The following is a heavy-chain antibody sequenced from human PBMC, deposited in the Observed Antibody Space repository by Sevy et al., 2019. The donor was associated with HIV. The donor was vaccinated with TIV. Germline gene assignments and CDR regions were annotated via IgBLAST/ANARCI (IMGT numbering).Heavy chain of an antibody. CDR1: GFTFSSYE. CDR2: ISSSGSTI. V-gene: IGHV3-48*03. D-gene: IGHD1-26*01. CDR3: ARAEGGSYPHYYYYYGMDV. J-gene: IGHJ6*02. Sequence: GGSLRLSCAASGFTFSSYEMNWVRQAPGKGLEWVSYISSSGSTIYYADSVKGRFTISRDNAKNSLYLQMNSLRAEDTAVYYCARAEGGSYPHYYYYYGMDVWGQGTTVTVSS.